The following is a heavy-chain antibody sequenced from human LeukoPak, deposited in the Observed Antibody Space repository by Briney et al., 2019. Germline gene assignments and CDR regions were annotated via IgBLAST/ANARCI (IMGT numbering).Heavy chain of an antibody. V-gene: IGHV4-39*01. Sequence: PSETLSLTCSVSGGSIGEISYYWGWIRQPPGKGLEWIGSIYYSGSTYNNPSLESRVVISVDTSRNQFSLKLTSVTATDTAVYCARQGVVGATGFDFWGQGILVTVSS. J-gene: IGHJ4*02. D-gene: IGHD1-26*01. CDR1: GGSIGEISYY. CDR3: ARQGVVGATGFDF. CDR2: IYYSGST.